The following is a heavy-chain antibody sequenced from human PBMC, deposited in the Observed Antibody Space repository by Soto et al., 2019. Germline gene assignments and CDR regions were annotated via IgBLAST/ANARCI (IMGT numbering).Heavy chain of an antibody. CDR2: INTGNGDT. D-gene: IGHD3-3*01. CDR1: GYPFSNYN. Sequence: ASLKVSCKASGYPFSNYNIHWVRQAPGRGLEWMGWINTGNGDTRYSQKVRGRVSITSDQSADTAYMELSSLESEDTAVYYCARFLRGLGIFGVAHPGYYWGQGTMVTVSS. V-gene: IGHV1-3*04. CDR3: ARFLRGLGIFGVAHPGYY. J-gene: IGHJ4*03.